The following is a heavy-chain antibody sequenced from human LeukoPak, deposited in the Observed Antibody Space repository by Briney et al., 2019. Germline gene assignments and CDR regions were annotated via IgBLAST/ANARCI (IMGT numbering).Heavy chain of an antibody. CDR1: GGSISSSSYS. CDR3: ASHTSYSNWLDP. D-gene: IGHD4-11*01. V-gene: IGHV4-39*01. CDR2: IYYSGST. Sequence: PSETLSLTCTVSGGSISSSSYSWGWIRQPPGKGLEWIGSIYYSGSTYYNPSLKSRVTISVDTSKNQFSLKLSSVTAADTAVYYCASHTSYSNWLDPWGQGTLVTVSS. J-gene: IGHJ5*02.